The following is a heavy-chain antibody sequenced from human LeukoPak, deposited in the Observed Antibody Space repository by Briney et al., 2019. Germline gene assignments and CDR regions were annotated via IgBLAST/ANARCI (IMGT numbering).Heavy chain of an antibody. Sequence: SETLSLTCAVHGGSFSGYYWSWIRQPPGKGLEWIGEINRSGSTNYNPSLKGRVTISGDTSNNQFSLKLTSVTAADTALYYCARGRNVGYCSSNSCSFDYWGQGTLVTVSS. V-gene: IGHV4-34*01. CDR3: ARGRNVGYCSSNSCSFDY. CDR1: GGSFSGYY. D-gene: IGHD2-2*01. J-gene: IGHJ4*02. CDR2: INRSGST.